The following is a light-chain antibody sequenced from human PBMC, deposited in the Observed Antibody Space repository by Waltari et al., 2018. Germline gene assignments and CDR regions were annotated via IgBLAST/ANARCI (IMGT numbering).Light chain of an antibody. CDR1: ILTKQN. CDR2: QGP. CDR3: QSADSYGASWV. V-gene: IGLV3-25*03. Sequence: SYELTQPPSVSVSPGQTARITCSGDILTKQNAYWYQQKPGQAPVLVIYQGPERPSGSPERFSGSRSVTVVTLTISGVQAEDEADYYCQSADSYGASWVFGGGTKLTVL. J-gene: IGLJ3*02.